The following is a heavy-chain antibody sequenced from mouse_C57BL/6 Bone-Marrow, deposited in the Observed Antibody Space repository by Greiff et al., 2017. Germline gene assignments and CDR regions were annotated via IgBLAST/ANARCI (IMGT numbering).Heavy chain of an antibody. D-gene: IGHD2-12*01. V-gene: IGHV14-4*01. CDR2: IDPEDGDT. Sequence: EVQLQQSGAELVRPGASVKLSCTASGFNITDYCMHWVKQRPGQGLEWIGWIDPEDGDTDYGSKFQGKATLTVDTSSNTAYLQVSSLTSEDTAVYYCTTLLYSSFCYWGQGTTLTVSS. CDR1: GFNITDYC. CDR3: TTLLYSSFCY. J-gene: IGHJ2*01.